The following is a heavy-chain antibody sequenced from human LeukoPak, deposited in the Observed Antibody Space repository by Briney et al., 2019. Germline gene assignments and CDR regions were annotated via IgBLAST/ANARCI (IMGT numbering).Heavy chain of an antibody. V-gene: IGHV3-21*06. CDR2: ISSSSTYI. CDR1: GFTFSSYS. Sequence: GGFLRLSCAASGFTFSSYSMNWVRQAPGKGLEWVSFISSSSTYIYYADSLKGRFTISRDNAKNSLYLQMNSLRAEDTAVYYCARTSGSYNAFDYWGQGTLVTVSS. D-gene: IGHD3-10*01. J-gene: IGHJ4*02. CDR3: ARTSGSYNAFDY.